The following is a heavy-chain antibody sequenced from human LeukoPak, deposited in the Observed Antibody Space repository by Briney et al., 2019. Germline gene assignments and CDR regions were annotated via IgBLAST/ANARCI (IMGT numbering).Heavy chain of an antibody. CDR1: GFTFSDYY. D-gene: IGHD3-9*01. CDR3: ARDQALRYFDWSPPLHYCMDV. V-gene: IGHV3-11*04. J-gene: IGHJ6*02. Sequence: GGSLRLSCAASGFTFSDYYMSWIRQAPGKGLEWVSYISSSGSTIYYADSVKGRFTISRDNAKNSLYLQMNSLRDEDTAVYYCARDQALRYFDWSPPLHYCMDVWGQGTTVTVSS. CDR2: ISSSGSTI.